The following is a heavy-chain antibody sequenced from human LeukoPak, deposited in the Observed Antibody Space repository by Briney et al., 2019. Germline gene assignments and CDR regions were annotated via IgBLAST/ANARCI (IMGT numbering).Heavy chain of an antibody. J-gene: IGHJ6*03. Sequence: SETLSLTCSVSGDSIIGYYWGWIRQPPGKGLEWIGTIYYSGSTYYSPSLKSRLIISVDTSKHQFSLKLTSVTAAETAVYYCAREGRYRYGYNEYHLYMDIWGKGTTVTVSS. V-gene: IGHV4-39*07. CDR3: AREGRYRYGYNEYHLYMDI. CDR1: GDSIIGYY. D-gene: IGHD5-18*01. CDR2: IYYSGST.